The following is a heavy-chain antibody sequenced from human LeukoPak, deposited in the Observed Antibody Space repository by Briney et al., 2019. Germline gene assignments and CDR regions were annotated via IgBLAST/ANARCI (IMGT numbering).Heavy chain of an antibody. J-gene: IGHJ4*02. CDR1: GFTFSSYW. V-gene: IGHV3-7*03. CDR2: INKDGGEK. CDR3: ARDGFGTGSN. D-gene: IGHD3-16*01. Sequence: GGSLRLSCAASGFTFSSYWMSWVRQAPGKGLEWVANINKDGGEKYYVDSVKGRFTISRDNAKNSLYLQMNTLRADDTAVYYCARDGFGTGSNWGQGTLVTVSS.